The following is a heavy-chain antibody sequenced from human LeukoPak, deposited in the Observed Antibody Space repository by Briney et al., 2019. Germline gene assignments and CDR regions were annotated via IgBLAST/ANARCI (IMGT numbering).Heavy chain of an antibody. V-gene: IGHV3-30-3*01. CDR1: GFTFSSYA. Sequence: GRSLRLSCAASGFTFSSYAMHWVRQAPGKGLEWVAVISYDGSNKYYADSEKGRFTISRDNSKNTLYLQMNSLRAEDTAVYYCARDSDIVVVPAANKAYGMDVWGQGTTVTVSS. D-gene: IGHD2-2*01. CDR2: ISYDGSNK. CDR3: ARDSDIVVVPAANKAYGMDV. J-gene: IGHJ6*02.